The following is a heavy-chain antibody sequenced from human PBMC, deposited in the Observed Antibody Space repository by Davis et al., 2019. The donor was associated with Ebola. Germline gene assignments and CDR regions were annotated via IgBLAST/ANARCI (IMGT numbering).Heavy chain of an antibody. CDR3: AASAGTVGKFDY. D-gene: IGHD1-14*01. J-gene: IGHJ4*01. CDR1: GYTFTSYG. Sequence: AASVKVSCKASGYTFTSYGISWVRQAPGQGLEWMGCISAYNGNTNYAQKLQGRVTMTTDTSTSTAYMELRSLRSDDTAVYYCAASAGTVGKFDYWGQGTLVTVSS. CDR2: ISAYNGNT. V-gene: IGHV1-18*01.